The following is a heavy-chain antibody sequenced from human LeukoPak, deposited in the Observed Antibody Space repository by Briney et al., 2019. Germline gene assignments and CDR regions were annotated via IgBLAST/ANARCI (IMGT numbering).Heavy chain of an antibody. D-gene: IGHD5-24*01. V-gene: IGHV3-48*01. J-gene: IGHJ4*02. CDR3: AGRDGPLGGPSVY. CDR2: ISSSSSTI. CDR1: GFTFSSYS. Sequence: GGSLRLSCAASGFTFSSYSMNWVRQAPGKGLEWVSYISSSSSTIYYADSVKGRFTISRDNAKNSLYLQMDSLRAEDTAVYYCAGRDGPLGGPSVYWGQGTLVTVSS.